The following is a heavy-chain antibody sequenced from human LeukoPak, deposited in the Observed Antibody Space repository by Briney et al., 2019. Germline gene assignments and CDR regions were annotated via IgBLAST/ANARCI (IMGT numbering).Heavy chain of an antibody. J-gene: IGHJ5*02. Sequence: PGGSLRLSCAASGFTVSSNYMSWVRQAPGKGLEWVSAISGSGGSTYYADSVKGRFTISRDNSKNTLYLQMNSLRAEDTAVYYCAKLSGRIWFDPWGQGTLVTVSS. CDR3: AKLSGRIWFDP. D-gene: IGHD1-26*01. CDR1: GFTVSSNY. CDR2: ISGSGGST. V-gene: IGHV3-23*01.